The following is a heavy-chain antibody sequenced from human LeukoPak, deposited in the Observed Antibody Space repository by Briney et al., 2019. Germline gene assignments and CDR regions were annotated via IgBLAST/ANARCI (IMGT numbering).Heavy chain of an antibody. D-gene: IGHD3-3*02. CDR1: GFTFSSYA. V-gene: IGHV3-30-3*01. J-gene: IGHJ4*02. Sequence: GGSLRLSCAASGFTFSSYAMHWVRQAPGKGLEWVAVISYDGSNKYYADSVKGRFTISRDNSKNTLYLQMNSLRAEDTAVYYCARGASETFTAAFDYWGQGTLVTVSS. CDR3: ARGASETFTAAFDY. CDR2: ISYDGSNK.